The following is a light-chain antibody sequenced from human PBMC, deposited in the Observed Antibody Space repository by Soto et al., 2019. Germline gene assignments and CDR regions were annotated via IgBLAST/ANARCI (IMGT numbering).Light chain of an antibody. CDR3: QTPDTVVV. J-gene: IGLJ2*01. Sequence: QSVLTQSPSASASLGASVNLTCTLSSGHSDYGIAWHQQQPDKGPRYLMKLNRDGSHNPGDGIAARFSGSISGAERYLIVSVHQSVDEADYCCQTPDTVVVFGGGTKLTVL. CDR2: LNRDGSH. CDR1: SGHSDYG. V-gene: IGLV4-69*01.